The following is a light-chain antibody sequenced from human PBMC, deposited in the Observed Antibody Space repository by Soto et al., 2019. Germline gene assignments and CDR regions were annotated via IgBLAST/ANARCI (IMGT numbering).Light chain of an antibody. CDR1: SSNIGAGYD. V-gene: IGLV1-40*01. CDR2: GNI. CDR3: LSYDSSLSAWV. Sequence: QPVLTQPPSVSGAPGQRVTISCTGSSSNIGAGYDVHWYQRLPGSAPKLLIYGNINRPSGVPDRFSGSKSGTSASLAITGLQAEDEADYYCLSYDSSLSAWVFGGGTQLTVL. J-gene: IGLJ3*02.